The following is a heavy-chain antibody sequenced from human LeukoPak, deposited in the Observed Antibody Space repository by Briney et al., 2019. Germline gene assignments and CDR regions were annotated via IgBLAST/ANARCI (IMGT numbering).Heavy chain of an antibody. V-gene: IGHV1-18*01. CDR3: ARDHAEYSSSLIDY. CDR2: ISAYNGNT. D-gene: IGHD6-6*01. J-gene: IGHJ4*02. CDR1: GYTFTNYG. Sequence: GASVKVLFQASGYTFTNYGISRVRQAPGQGLEGVGWISAYNGNTNYAQKLQGRVTMTTDTSTSTAYMELRSLRSDDTAVYYCARDHAEYSSSLIDYWGQGTLVTVSS.